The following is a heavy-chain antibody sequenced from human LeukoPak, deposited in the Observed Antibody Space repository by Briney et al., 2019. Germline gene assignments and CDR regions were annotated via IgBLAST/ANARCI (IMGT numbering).Heavy chain of an antibody. V-gene: IGHV3-30*04. CDR3: AREAIDHYFDY. J-gene: IGHJ4*02. CDR1: GFTFSSYA. CDR2: ISYDGSNK. Sequence: QPGGSLRLSCAASGFTFSSYAMHWVRQAPGKGLEWVAVISYDGSNKYYADSVKGRFTISRDNSKNTLYLQMNSLRAEDTAVYYCAREAIDHYFDYWGQGTLVTVSS.